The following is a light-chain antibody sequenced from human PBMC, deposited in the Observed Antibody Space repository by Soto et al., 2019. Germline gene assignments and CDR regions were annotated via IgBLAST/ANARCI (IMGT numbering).Light chain of an antibody. CDR1: QSISNW. CDR2: GAS. CDR3: QQYDSYSYT. Sequence: DMKMTQSPATLSASIGDRVTSTCRTSQSISNWLAWYQQKPGKAPKLLISGASSLESGVPSRFSGSGSGTEFTLTISSLQPDDFATYYCQQYDSYSYTFGQGTKVDIK. V-gene: IGKV1-5*01. J-gene: IGKJ2*01.